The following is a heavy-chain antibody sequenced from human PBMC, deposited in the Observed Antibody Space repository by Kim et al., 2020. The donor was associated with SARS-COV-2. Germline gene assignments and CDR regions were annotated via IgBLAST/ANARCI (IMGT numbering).Heavy chain of an antibody. D-gene: IGHD6-13*01. CDR3: ARDPPAGEQQLGREDY. Sequence: SETLSLTCTVSGGSISSSSYYWGWIRQPPGKGLEWIGSIYYSGSTYYNPSLKSRVTISVDTSKNQFSLKLSSVTAADTAVYYCARDPPAGEQQLGREDYWGQGTLVTVSS. V-gene: IGHV4-39*07. CDR2: IYYSGST. J-gene: IGHJ4*02. CDR1: GGSISSSSYY.